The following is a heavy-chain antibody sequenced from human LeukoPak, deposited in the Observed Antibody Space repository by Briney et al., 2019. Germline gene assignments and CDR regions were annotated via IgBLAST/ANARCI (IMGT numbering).Heavy chain of an antibody. V-gene: IGHV1-69*05. J-gene: IGHJ6*03. D-gene: IGHD2-2*01. CDR2: IIPIFGTA. CDR1: GGTFSSYA. Sequence: GASVKVSCKASGGTFSSYAISWVRPAPGQGLEWMGGIIPIFGTANYAQKFQGRVTITTDESTSTAYMELSSLRSEDTAVYYCAGAEDIVVVPAEVPYYMDVWGKGTTVTVSS. CDR3: AGAEDIVVVPAEVPYYMDV.